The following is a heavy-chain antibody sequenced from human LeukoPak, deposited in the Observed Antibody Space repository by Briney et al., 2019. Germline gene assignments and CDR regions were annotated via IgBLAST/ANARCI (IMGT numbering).Heavy chain of an antibody. D-gene: IGHD4-17*01. CDR3: ARGRTVDGFDP. V-gene: IGHV1-8*01. CDR1: GYTFTSYD. J-gene: IGHJ5*02. CDR2: MNPNSGNT. Sequence: ASVKVSCKASGYTFTSYDINWVRQATGQGLEWMGWMNPNSGNTGYAQKFQGRVTMTRNTSISTAYMVLSSLRSEGTAVYYFARGRTVDGFDPWGEGTLVTVFS.